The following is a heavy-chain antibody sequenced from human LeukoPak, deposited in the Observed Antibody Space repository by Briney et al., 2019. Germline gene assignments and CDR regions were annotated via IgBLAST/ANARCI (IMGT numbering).Heavy chain of an antibody. CDR2: ISAYNGNT. V-gene: IGHV1-18*01. CDR3: ARVRAPEAVAGLDAFDI. J-gene: IGHJ3*02. Sequence: ASVKVSCKASGYTFTSYGISWVRQAPGQGLEWMGWISAYNGNTNYAQKLQGRVTMTTDTSTSTAYMELSRLRSDDTAVYYCARVRAPEAVAGLDAFDIWGQGTMVTVSS. D-gene: IGHD6-19*01. CDR1: GYTFTSYG.